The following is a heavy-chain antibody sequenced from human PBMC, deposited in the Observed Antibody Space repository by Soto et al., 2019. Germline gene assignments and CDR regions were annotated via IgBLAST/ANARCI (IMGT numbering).Heavy chain of an antibody. V-gene: IGHV4-34*01. Sequence: SETLSLTCAVYGGSFSGYYWSWIRQPPGKGLEWIGKINHSGSTNYNPSLKSRVTISVDTSKNQFSLKLSSVTAADTAVYYCARHRGRSWFDPWGQGTLVTVSS. D-gene: IGHD3-10*01. CDR2: INHSGST. CDR1: GGSFSGYY. J-gene: IGHJ5*02. CDR3: ARHRGRSWFDP.